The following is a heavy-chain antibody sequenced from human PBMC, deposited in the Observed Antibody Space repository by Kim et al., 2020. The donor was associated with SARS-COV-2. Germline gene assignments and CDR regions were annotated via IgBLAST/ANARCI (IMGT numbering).Heavy chain of an antibody. CDR2: IYYSGST. V-gene: IGHV4-31*03. D-gene: IGHD3-3*01. Sequence: SETLSLTCTVSGGSISSGGYYWSWIRQHPGKGLEWIGYIYYSGSTYYNPSLKSRVTISVDTSKNQFSLKLSSVTAADTAAYYCARAPRRIITIFGVVTHFDYWGQGTLVTVSS. CDR1: GGSISSGGYY. J-gene: IGHJ4*02. CDR3: ARAPRRIITIFGVVTHFDY.